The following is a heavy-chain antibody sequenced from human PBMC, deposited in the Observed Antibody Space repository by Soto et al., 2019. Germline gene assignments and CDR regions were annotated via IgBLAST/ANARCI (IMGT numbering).Heavy chain of an antibody. J-gene: IGHJ5*02. CDR2: IYYSGST. Sequence: PSETLSLTCTVSGGSISSYYWSWIRQPPGKGLEWIGYIYYSGSTNYNPSLQGRVTMTTDTSTSTAYIELRSLRSDDTAVYYCARNAEDYDFWSGYYRVSKGNWFDPWGQGTLVTVSS. CDR3: ARNAEDYDFWSGYYRVSKGNWFDP. CDR1: GGSISSYY. V-gene: IGHV4-59*01. D-gene: IGHD3-3*01.